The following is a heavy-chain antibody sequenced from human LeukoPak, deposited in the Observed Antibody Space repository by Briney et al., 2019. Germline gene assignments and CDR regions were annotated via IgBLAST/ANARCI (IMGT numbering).Heavy chain of an antibody. J-gene: IGHJ4*02. CDR2: IYSSDEK. Sequence: KESGPTLVNPTETLTLTCTVSGFSFSSGRMGVSWFRQPPGKALEWLAHIYSSDEKSYSTSLKSRLTISKDTSKSQVVLLMTNMDPVDTGTYYCARIGGPSRGGGPVDSWGQGTLVTVSS. CDR1: GFSFSSGRMG. D-gene: IGHD1-26*01. V-gene: IGHV2-26*01. CDR3: ARIGGPSRGGGPVDS.